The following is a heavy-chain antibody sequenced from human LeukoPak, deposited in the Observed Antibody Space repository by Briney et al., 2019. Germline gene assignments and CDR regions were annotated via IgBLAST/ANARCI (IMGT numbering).Heavy chain of an antibody. Sequence: ASVKVSCKASGYTFTSYYMHWVRQAPGQGIEWMGIINPTGGSTSYAQKFQGRVTMTRDMSTSTVYMELSSLRSEDTAVYYCARGYLAIAVAGEADWFDPWGQGTLVTVSS. J-gene: IGHJ5*02. CDR3: ARGYLAIAVAGEADWFDP. V-gene: IGHV1-46*01. D-gene: IGHD6-19*01. CDR2: INPTGGST. CDR1: GYTFTSYY.